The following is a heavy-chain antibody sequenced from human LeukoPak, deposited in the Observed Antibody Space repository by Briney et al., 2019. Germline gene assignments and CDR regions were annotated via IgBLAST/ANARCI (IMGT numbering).Heavy chain of an antibody. CDR1: GGSISSYY. CDR2: IFTSGTT. CDR3: AQGTPGCSNWY. V-gene: IGHV4-4*07. Sequence: NPSETLSLTCTVSGGSISSYYWNWIRQPAGKGLEWIGRIFTSGTTNYNPSLKSRVTMTVDTSKNQFSLRLSSVTAADTAVYYCAQGTPGCSNWYWGQGTLVTVSS. D-gene: IGHD6-13*01. J-gene: IGHJ4*02.